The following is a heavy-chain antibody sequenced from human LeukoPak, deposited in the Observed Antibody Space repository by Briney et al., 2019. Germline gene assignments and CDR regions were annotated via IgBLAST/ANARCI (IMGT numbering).Heavy chain of an antibody. CDR3: AKSPYGSGSYYFDY. J-gene: IGHJ4*02. CDR2: ISGSGGYT. D-gene: IGHD3-10*01. V-gene: IGHV3-23*01. Sequence: GGSLRLSCAASGFTFSSYAMSWVRQAPGKGLEWVSAISGSGGYTYYADSVKGRFTISRDNSMDTLYLQMNSLRAEDTVVYYCAKSPYGSGSYYFDYWGQGTLVIVSS. CDR1: GFTFSSYA.